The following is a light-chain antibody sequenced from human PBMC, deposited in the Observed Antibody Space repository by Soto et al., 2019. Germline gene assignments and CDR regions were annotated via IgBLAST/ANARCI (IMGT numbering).Light chain of an antibody. CDR1: SSDVGAYNY. CDR2: EVN. Sequence: QSVLTQPPSASGSPGQSVTISCTGTSSDVGAYNYVSWYQQHPGRAPELVIYEVNKRPSGVPDRFSGSKSGSTASLTVSGLQADDEADYYCSSYGGGNKLVFGGGTKLTVL. CDR3: SSYGGGNKLV. V-gene: IGLV2-8*01. J-gene: IGLJ2*01.